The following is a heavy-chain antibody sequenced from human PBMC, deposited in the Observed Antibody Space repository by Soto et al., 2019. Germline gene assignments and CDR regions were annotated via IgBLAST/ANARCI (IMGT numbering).Heavy chain of an antibody. Sequence: QVQLVQSGAEVKKPGASVRVSCKASGYSFTGYYVHWVRLAPGQGLEWMGWINPNSGGTKHAQKFQGRVTMTRDTSSSTAYRERTRLTSNDTAVYLWAREAGTIGNYYYGMDVWGQGTTVTVS. CDR1: GYSFTGYY. J-gene: IGHJ6*02. D-gene: IGHD1-7*01. CDR2: INPNSGGT. V-gene: IGHV1-2*02. CDR3: AREAGTIGNYYYGMDV.